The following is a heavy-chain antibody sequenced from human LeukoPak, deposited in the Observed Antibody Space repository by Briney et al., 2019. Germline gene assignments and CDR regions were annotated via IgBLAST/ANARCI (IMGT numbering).Heavy chain of an antibody. D-gene: IGHD6-19*01. CDR1: GFTFSSYS. CDR2: ISGSGGST. CDR3: AKDRLAVAVLDAFDI. V-gene: IGHV3-23*01. Sequence: GGSLRLSCAASGFTFSSYSMNWVRQAPGKGLEWVSAISGSGGSTYYADSVKGRFTISRDNSKNTLYLQMNSLRAEDTAVYYCAKDRLAVAVLDAFDIWGQGTMVTVSS. J-gene: IGHJ3*02.